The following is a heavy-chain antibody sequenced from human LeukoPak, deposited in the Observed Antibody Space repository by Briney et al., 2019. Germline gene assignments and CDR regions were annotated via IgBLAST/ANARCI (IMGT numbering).Heavy chain of an antibody. V-gene: IGHV3-23*01. CDR3: AKRVAATIYDPFDY. CDR1: GFTFSTYA. Sequence: GGSLRLSCAASGFTFSTYAMTWVRQAPGKGLEWVSGISDSGYNTYYADSVKGRFTISRDNSKSTLYLQMNSLRAEDTAVYYCAKRVAATIYDPFDYWGQGTLVTVSS. J-gene: IGHJ4*02. D-gene: IGHD5-12*01. CDR2: ISDSGYNT.